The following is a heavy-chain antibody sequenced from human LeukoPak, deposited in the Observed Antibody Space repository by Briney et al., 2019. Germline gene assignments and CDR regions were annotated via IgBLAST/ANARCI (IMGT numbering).Heavy chain of an antibody. CDR1: GGSISSYY. J-gene: IGHJ5*02. D-gene: IGHD2-2*01. V-gene: IGHV4-59*01. Sequence: SETLSLTCTVSGGSISSYYWSWIRQPPGKGLEWIGYIYYSGSTNYNPSLKSRVTISVDTSKNQFSLKLSSVTAADTAVYYCARGSSQLLSNSFDPWGQGTLVTVSS. CDR2: IYYSGST. CDR3: ARGSSQLLSNSFDP.